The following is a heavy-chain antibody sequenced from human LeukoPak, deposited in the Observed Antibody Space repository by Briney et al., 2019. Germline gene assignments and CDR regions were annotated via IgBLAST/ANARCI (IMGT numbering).Heavy chain of an antibody. Sequence: KPGGSLRLSSAAPGFTFSSYSMNWVRQAPGKGLEWVSSISSSSSYIYYADSVKGRFTISRDNAKNSLYLQMNSLRAEDTAVYYCARDFYGDYPSRYFDYWGQGTLVTVSS. V-gene: IGHV3-21*01. J-gene: IGHJ4*02. CDR2: ISSSSSYI. D-gene: IGHD4-17*01. CDR3: ARDFYGDYPSRYFDY. CDR1: GFTFSSYS.